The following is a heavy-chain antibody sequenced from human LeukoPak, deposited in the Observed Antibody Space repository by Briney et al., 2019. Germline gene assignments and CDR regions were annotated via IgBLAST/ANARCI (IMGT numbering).Heavy chain of an antibody. Sequence: GESLKISCKGSGYSFTSYWIGWVRQMPGKGLEWMGIIYPGDSDTRYSPSFQGQVTISADKSISTAYLQWSSLKASDTAMYYCATPYPREYCSSATCYFNYWGQGTLVTVSS. CDR2: IYPGDSDT. CDR3: ATPYPREYCSSATCYFNY. V-gene: IGHV5-51*01. J-gene: IGHJ4*02. D-gene: IGHD2-2*01. CDR1: GYSFTSYW.